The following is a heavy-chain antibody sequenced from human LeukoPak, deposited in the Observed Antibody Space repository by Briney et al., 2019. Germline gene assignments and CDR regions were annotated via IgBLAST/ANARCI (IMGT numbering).Heavy chain of an antibody. CDR2: ISGSGGST. V-gene: IGHV3-23*01. CDR1: KFTFSSYS. D-gene: IGHD6-19*01. CDR3: AKDRASGWPNAFDI. J-gene: IGHJ3*02. Sequence: GGSLRLSCAASKFTFSSYSMNWVRQAPGKGLEWVSAISGSGGSTYYADSVKGRFTISRDNSKNTLYLQMNSLRAEDTAVYYCAKDRASGWPNAFDIWGQGTMVTVSS.